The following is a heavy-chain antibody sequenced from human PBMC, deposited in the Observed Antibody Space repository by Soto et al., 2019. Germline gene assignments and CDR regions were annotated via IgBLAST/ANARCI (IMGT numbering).Heavy chain of an antibody. D-gene: IGHD1-26*01. V-gene: IGHV3-72*01. CDR3: TRSSGSYKYFDL. J-gene: IGHJ2*01. CDR1: GFTFSSYA. Sequence: GESLKISCAASGFTFSSYAMSWVRQAPGKGLEWVARTRNRANSYTTEYAASVKGRFSISRDNSKNSLYLQMNSLKTEDTAVYYCTRSSGSYKYFDLWGRGTLVTVSS. CDR2: TRNRANSYTT.